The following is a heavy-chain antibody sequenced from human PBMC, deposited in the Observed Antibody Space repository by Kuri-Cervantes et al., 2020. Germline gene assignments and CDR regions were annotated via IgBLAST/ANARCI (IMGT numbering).Heavy chain of an antibody. J-gene: IGHJ6*02. CDR3: ARDVVVPAAIKATYYYYYGMDV. CDR2: IKQDGSEK. D-gene: IGHD2-2*01. V-gene: IGHV3-7*01. Sequence: GESLKISCAGSGFTLSSYAMSWVRQAPGKGLEWVANIKQDGSEKYYVDSVKGRFTISRDNAKNSLYLQMNSLRAEDTAVYYCARDVVVPAAIKATYYYYYGMDVWGQGTTVTVSS. CDR1: GFTLSSYA.